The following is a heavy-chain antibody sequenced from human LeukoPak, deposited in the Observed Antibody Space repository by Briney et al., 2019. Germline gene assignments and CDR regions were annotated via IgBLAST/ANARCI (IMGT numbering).Heavy chain of an antibody. Sequence: GESLKISCQGSANTFSDYWIGWVRQMPGKGLEWMGVIYPDDSQTTYSPSFERQVTVSADKSISTAYLQWSSLKASDTAMYYCARRLHCSSTSCYSWFDPWGQGTLVTVSS. CDR2: IYPDDSQT. V-gene: IGHV5-51*01. J-gene: IGHJ5*02. CDR3: ARRLHCSSTSCYSWFDP. CDR1: ANTFSDYW. D-gene: IGHD2-2*01.